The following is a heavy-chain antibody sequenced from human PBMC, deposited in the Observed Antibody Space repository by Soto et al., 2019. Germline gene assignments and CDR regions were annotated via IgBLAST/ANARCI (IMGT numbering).Heavy chain of an antibody. J-gene: IGHJ6*02. D-gene: IGHD3-10*01. Sequence: GGSLRLSCAASGFTFSSYGMHWVRQAPGKGLEWVAVISYDGSNKYYADSVKGRFTISRDNSKNTLYLQMNSLRAEDTAVYYCAKHPVHYYYYYYGMDVWGQGTRVTVSS. CDR1: GFTFSSYG. V-gene: IGHV3-30*18. CDR2: ISYDGSNK. CDR3: AKHPVHYYYYYYGMDV.